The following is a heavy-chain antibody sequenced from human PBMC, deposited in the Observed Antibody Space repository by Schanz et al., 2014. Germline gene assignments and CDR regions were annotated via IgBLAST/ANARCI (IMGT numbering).Heavy chain of an antibody. CDR2: IYTDGST. Sequence: EVQLLESGGGLVQPRGSLRLSCAASEFSFSSFGMNWVRQAPGKGLEWISIIYTDGSTYYADSVRDRFTISRDNSKNMLYLQINNLRAEDTAVYYCARGTDTAMEHRPFDYWGQGTRVTVSS. CDR1: EFSFSSFG. V-gene: IGHV3-66*01. CDR3: ARGTDTAMEHRPFDY. J-gene: IGHJ4*02. D-gene: IGHD5-18*01.